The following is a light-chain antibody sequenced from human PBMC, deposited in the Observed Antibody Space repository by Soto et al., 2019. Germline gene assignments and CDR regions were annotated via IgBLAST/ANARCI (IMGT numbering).Light chain of an antibody. Sequence: DIRMTESPSSLYASVGDRVTIPCLASHTNSNYLNWYQQKPGKAPRLLIYDASSLLSGVPSRFSGSGSGTDFTLTIASLQPEDFSAYYCQQSDSTPYTFGQGTKVDIK. CDR1: HTNSNY. J-gene: IGKJ2*01. V-gene: IGKV1-39*01. CDR2: DAS. CDR3: QQSDSTPYT.